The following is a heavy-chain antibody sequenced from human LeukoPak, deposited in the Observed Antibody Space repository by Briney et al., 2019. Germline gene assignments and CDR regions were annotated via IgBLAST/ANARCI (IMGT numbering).Heavy chain of an antibody. CDR2: INHSGST. V-gene: IGHV4-34*01. J-gene: IGHJ5*02. CDR3: ARGRGSDINWFDP. Sequence: SETLSLTCAVYGGSFSGYYWSWIRQPPGKGLEWIGEINHSGSTNYNPSLKSRVTISVDTSKNQFSLKLSSVTAADTAVYYCARGRGSDINWFDPWGQGTLVTVSS. D-gene: IGHD3-10*01. CDR1: GGSFSGYY.